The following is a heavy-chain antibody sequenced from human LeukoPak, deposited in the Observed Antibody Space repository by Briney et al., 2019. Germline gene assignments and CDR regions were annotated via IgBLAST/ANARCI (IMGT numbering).Heavy chain of an antibody. Sequence: GGSLRLSCTASGFTVSTNYMSWVRQAPGKGLEWVSVIYSDGRTYYVDFVKDRFTVSRDNWKNTLYLQMNSLRADDTAVYYCASGYGVALFDYWGLGTLVTVSS. J-gene: IGHJ4*02. CDR3: ASGYGVALFDY. D-gene: IGHD4/OR15-4a*01. CDR2: IYSDGRT. V-gene: IGHV3-66*01. CDR1: GFTVSTNY.